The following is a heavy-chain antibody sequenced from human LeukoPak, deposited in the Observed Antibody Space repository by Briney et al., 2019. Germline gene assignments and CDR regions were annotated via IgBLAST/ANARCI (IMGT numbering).Heavy chain of an antibody. CDR3: ATGVHYYASGPS. J-gene: IGHJ5*02. Sequence: ASVKVSCKVSGYTFTELSMHWVRQAPGKGPEWMGGLDPEDGETIYAQKLQGRVTMTEDKSTDTAYMELSSLRSEDTAVYYCATGVHYYASGPSWGQGTLVTVSS. D-gene: IGHD3-10*01. V-gene: IGHV1-24*01. CDR1: GYTFTELS. CDR2: LDPEDGET.